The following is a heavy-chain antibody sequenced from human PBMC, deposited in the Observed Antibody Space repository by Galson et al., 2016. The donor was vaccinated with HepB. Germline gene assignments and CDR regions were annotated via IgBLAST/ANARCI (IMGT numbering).Heavy chain of an antibody. CDR3: AYGGYAGRHFFQN. CDR2: IYSDEGE. Sequence: PALVKPTQTLTLTCTFSGYSLPTSRLGVGWIRQAPGEALEWLAFIYSDEGERYNPSLQTRLTITKDTSKNQVVLTMTGLDPTDTATYFCAYGGYAGRHFFQNWGQGIPVIVSS. V-gene: IGHV2-5*02. J-gene: IGHJ1*01. CDR1: GYSLPTSRLG. D-gene: IGHD2-2*01.